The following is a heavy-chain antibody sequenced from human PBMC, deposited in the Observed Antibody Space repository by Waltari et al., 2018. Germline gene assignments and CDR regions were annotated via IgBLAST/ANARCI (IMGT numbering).Heavy chain of an antibody. CDR2: VSSNGAYI. CDR3: ARGGWGFYLDL. V-gene: IGHV3-21*01. J-gene: IGHJ5*02. D-gene: IGHD7-27*01. CDR1: GFSFSTYN. Sequence: EVQLMESGGGLVKPGGSLRLSCAASGFSFSTYNMNWVSQAQGKGREWGSSVSSNGAYIKYADSVRGRFTISRDNAKTSLYLQMNGLRDEDTAVYYCARGGWGFYLDLWGQGALVTVSS.